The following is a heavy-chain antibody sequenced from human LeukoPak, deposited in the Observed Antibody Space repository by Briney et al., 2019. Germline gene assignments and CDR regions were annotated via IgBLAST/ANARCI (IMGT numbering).Heavy chain of an antibody. CDR2: IIPIFGTA. CDR3: ARDYYVGNYYYYMDV. D-gene: IGHD3-16*01. Sequence: GASVKVSCKASGGTFSSYAISWVRQAPGQGLEWMGGIIPIFGTANYAQKFQGRVTITTDESTSTAYMELSSLRSEDTAVYYCARDYYVGNYYYYMDVWGKGTTVTVSS. V-gene: IGHV1-69*05. CDR1: GGTFSSYA. J-gene: IGHJ6*03.